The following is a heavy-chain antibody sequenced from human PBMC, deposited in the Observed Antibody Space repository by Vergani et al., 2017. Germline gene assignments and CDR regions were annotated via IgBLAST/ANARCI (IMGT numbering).Heavy chain of an antibody. V-gene: IGHV4-30-4*08. CDR1: GDSINSGRFY. CDR3: TRLNILLWADAS. J-gene: IGHJ5*02. Sequence: QVQLQESGPGLVKPSQTLSLTCSVFGDSINSGRFYWSWVRQSPGKGLEWMAFVSHDGNPYYNPSLESRLSISIDTSKNQFSLEVKSVTAADTALYYCTRLNILLWADASWGRGPLVTVSS. D-gene: IGHD3-3*02. CDR2: VSHDGNP.